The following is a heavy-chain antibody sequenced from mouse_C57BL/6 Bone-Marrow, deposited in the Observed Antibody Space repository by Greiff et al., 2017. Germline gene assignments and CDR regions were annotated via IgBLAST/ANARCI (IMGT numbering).Heavy chain of an antibody. D-gene: IGHD2-3*01. V-gene: IGHV1-80*01. Sequence: VQLVESGAELVKPGASVKISCKASGYAFSSYWMNWVKQRPGKGLEWIGQIYPGDGDTNYNGKFKGKATLTADKSSSTAYMQLSSLTSEDSAVYFCAGGWLLSFDYWGQGTTLTVSS. J-gene: IGHJ2*01. CDR3: AGGWLLSFDY. CDR1: GYAFSSYW. CDR2: IYPGDGDT.